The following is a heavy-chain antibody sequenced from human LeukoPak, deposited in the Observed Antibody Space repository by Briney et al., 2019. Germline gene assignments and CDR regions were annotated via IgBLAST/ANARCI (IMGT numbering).Heavy chain of an antibody. J-gene: IGHJ4*02. D-gene: IGHD6-19*01. Sequence: SETLSLTCTVSGGSISSYYWSWIRQPPGKGLEWIGYIYYSGSTNYNPSLKSRVTISVDTSKNQFSLKLSSVTAADTAVYYCARLDSSGWYALWGQGTLVTVSS. CDR2: IYYSGST. V-gene: IGHV4-59*08. CDR1: GGSISSYY. CDR3: ARLDSSGWYAL.